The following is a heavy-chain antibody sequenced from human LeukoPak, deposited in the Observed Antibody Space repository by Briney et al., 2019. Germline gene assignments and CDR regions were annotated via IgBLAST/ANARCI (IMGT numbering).Heavy chain of an antibody. V-gene: IGHV4-39*01. CDR1: GGSISSSGYY. J-gene: IGHJ4*02. D-gene: IGHD5-24*01. CDR3: VSDRDGYNYLRYFDY. Sequence: PSETLSLTCTVSGGSISSSGYYWGWIRQPPGKGLEWIGSVDYTGITSHSPSLKSRVTISVDTSKNQFSLKVSSVSAADTGVYYCVSDRDGYNYLRYFDYWGQGTLVTVSS. CDR2: VDYTGIT.